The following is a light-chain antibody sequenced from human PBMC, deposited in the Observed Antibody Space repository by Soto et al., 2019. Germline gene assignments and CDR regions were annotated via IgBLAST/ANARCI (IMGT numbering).Light chain of an antibody. CDR3: QQYDKWYT. V-gene: IGKV3-15*01. CDR2: GAS. Sequence: EIVMTESPATLSVSPGERATRSCRASQSVSSNLAWYQQKPVQAPRLLIYGASTRATGIPARFSGSGSGTEFALTISSLQSEDFAIYYCQQYDKWYTFGQGTKLEIK. CDR1: QSVSSN. J-gene: IGKJ2*01.